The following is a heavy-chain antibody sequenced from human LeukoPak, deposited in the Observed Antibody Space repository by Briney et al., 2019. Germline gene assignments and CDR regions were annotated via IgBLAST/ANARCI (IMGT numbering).Heavy chain of an antibody. Sequence: ASVKVSCKASGYTFTSYGISWVRQAPGQGLEWMGWMNPNSGNTNYAQKLQGRVTMTTDTSTSAAYMELRSLRSDDTAVYYCARVYDILTGYQPTTKEYYFDYWGQGTLVTVSS. J-gene: IGHJ4*02. V-gene: IGHV1-18*01. CDR1: GYTFTSYG. D-gene: IGHD3-9*01. CDR3: ARVYDILTGYQPTTKEYYFDY. CDR2: MNPNSGNT.